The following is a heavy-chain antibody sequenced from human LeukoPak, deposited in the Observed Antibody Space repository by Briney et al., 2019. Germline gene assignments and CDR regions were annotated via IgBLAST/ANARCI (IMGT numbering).Heavy chain of an antibody. J-gene: IGHJ4*02. V-gene: IGHV1-46*01. CDR3: ARANGGGLDY. CDR2: IHPTDGST. D-gene: IGHD3-10*01. CDR1: GYTFTDYY. Sequence: ASVKISCKVSGYTFTDYYMHWVRQAPGQGLEWLGIIHPTDGSTSYTQKIQGRVTMTRDTATGTVYLELSSLRSEDTAVYWCARANGGGLDYWGQGTLITVSS.